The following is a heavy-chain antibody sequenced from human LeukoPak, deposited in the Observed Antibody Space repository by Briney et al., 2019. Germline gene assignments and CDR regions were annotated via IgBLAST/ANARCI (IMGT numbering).Heavy chain of an antibody. CDR1: GYTFTGYY. CDR2: INPNSGGT. D-gene: IGHD3-10*01. CDR3: ARDAGGSRFDP. V-gene: IGHV1-2*02. Sequence: ASVRVSCKASGYTFTGYYMHWVRQGPGQGLEWMGWINPNSGGTNYAQKFQGRVTMTRDTSISTAYMELSRLRSDDTAVYYCARDAGGSRFDPWGQGTLVTVSS. J-gene: IGHJ5*02.